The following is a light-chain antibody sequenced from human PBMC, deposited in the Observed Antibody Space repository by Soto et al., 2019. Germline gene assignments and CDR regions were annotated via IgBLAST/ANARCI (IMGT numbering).Light chain of an antibody. Sequence: QSVLTQPPSASGSPGQSVTISCTGTSSDVGGYNYISWYQQHPGKAPKLMIFEVTKRPSGVPHRFSGSKSGNTASLTVSGLQAEDEGDYYCSSYAGSNNWVFGGGTQLTVL. CDR1: SSDVGGYNY. CDR2: EVT. CDR3: SSYAGSNNWV. J-gene: IGLJ3*02. V-gene: IGLV2-8*01.